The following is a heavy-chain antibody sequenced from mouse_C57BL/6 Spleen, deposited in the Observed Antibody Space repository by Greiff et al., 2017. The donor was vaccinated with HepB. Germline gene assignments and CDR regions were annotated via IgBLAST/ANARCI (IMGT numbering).Heavy chain of an antibody. CDR1: GYTFTSYW. J-gene: IGHJ3*01. D-gene: IGHD2-1*01. Sequence: QVQLQQSGAELVRPGTSVKMSCKASGYTFTSYWMHWVKQRPIQGLEWIGNIDPSDSETHYNQKFKDKATLTVDKSSSTAYMQLSSLTSEDSAVYYCARYDYGNSYWGQGTLVTVSA. CDR3: ARYDYGNSY. V-gene: IGHV1-52*01. CDR2: IDPSDSET.